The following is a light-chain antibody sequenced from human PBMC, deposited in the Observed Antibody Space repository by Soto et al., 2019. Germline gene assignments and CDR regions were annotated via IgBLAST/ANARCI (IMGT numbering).Light chain of an antibody. CDR1: HALLYSSDNKNY. CDR3: IQYLSIPRT. V-gene: IGKV4-1*01. J-gene: IGKJ1*01. CDR2: LAS. Sequence: EIVIIDCPESLPVYLGVRASIRCNSSHALLYSSDNKNYLGWYQQKPGQPPKLLIYLASTRESGVPDRFSGSGSGTDFTLTTSSLQPEAVALYSCIQYLSIPRTFGKGTKV.